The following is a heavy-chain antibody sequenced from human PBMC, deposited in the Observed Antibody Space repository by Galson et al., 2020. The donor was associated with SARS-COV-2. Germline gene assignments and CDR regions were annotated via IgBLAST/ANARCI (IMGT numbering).Heavy chain of an antibody. CDR3: SRLGSPNWSFDL. J-gene: IGHJ2*01. D-gene: IGHD3-10*01. V-gene: IGHV5-10-1*01. CDR2: IDPSDSYT. CDR1: GYSFTSYW. Sequence: KIGESLKISCKGSGYSFTSYWISWVRQMPGKGLEWMGKIDPSDSYTNYSPSFQGHVTISADKSITTAYLQWSSLKASDTAIYYCSRLGSPNWSFDLWRRGTLVTVSS.